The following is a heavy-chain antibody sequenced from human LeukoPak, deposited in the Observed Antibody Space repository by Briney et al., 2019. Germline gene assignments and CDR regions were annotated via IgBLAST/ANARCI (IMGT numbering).Heavy chain of an antibody. CDR2: ISAYNGNT. D-gene: IGHD3-16*02. J-gene: IGHJ4*02. V-gene: IGHV1-18*01. Sequence: ASVKVSCKASGYTFTSYGISWVRQAPGQGLEWMGWISAYNGNTNYAQKLQGRVTMTTDTSTSTAYMELSRLRSDDTAVYYCARGEITSGGVIVVFDYWGQGTLVTVSS. CDR3: ARGEITSGGVIVVFDY. CDR1: GYTFTSYG.